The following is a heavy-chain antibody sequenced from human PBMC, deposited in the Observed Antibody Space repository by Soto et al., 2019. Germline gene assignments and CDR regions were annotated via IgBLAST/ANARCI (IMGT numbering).Heavy chain of an antibody. CDR2: INAGNGNT. J-gene: IGHJ4*02. CDR3: AREVAVAGSYFDY. CDR1: GYTFTSYA. Sequence: QVQLVQSGAEVKKPGASVKVSCKASGYTFTSYAMHWVRQAPGQRLEWMGWINAGNGNTKYSQKFQGRVTITRDTSASTDYMELSSLRSEDTAVYYWAREVAVAGSYFDYCGQGTLVTVSS. D-gene: IGHD6-19*01. V-gene: IGHV1-3*01.